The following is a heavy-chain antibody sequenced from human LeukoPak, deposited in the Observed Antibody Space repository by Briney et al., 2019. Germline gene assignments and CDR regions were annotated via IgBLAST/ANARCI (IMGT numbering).Heavy chain of an antibody. D-gene: IGHD1-1*01. CDR2: ISSSSSYI. CDR1: GFTFSSYS. CDR3: NSLGSKGFDP. Sequence: PGGSLRLSCAASGFTFSSYSMNWVRQAPGKGLEWVSSISSSSSYIYYADSVKGRFTISRDNAKNSLYLQMNSLRAEDTAVYYCNSLGSKGFDPWGQGTLVTVSS. J-gene: IGHJ5*02. V-gene: IGHV3-21*01.